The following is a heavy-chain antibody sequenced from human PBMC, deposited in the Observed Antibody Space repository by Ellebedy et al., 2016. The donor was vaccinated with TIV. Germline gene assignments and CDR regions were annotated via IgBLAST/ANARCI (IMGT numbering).Heavy chain of an antibody. J-gene: IGHJ5*02. V-gene: IGHV4-34*01. CDR1: GPSVTGYY. D-gene: IGHD3-3*01. Sequence: SETLSLXCPIYGPSVTGYYWSWIRQSPGMGLEWIGEIHHSGGSNYNPSFKGRATISVDSSKNQFSLRLTSVTAADTARYYCARHDSWNYDFWSDESNWFNPWGQGSLVTVSS. CDR2: IHHSGGS. CDR3: ARHDSWNYDFWSDESNWFNP.